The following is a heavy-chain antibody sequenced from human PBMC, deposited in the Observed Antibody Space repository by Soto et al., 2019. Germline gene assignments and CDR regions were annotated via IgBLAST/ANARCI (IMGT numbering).Heavy chain of an antibody. CDR2: IYRGFST. CDR1: GFNVSHNY. D-gene: IGHD6-25*01. CDR3: ARDRSDSSRADSFDV. Sequence: PGGSLRLSCVVSGFNVSHNYMSWVRQAPGMGLEWVSVIYRGFSTFYADSVKGRFTISRDGSKNTVYLQMNSLRAEDTAVYYCARDRSDSSRADSFDVWGQGTMVTVSS. V-gene: IGHV3-53*01. J-gene: IGHJ3*01.